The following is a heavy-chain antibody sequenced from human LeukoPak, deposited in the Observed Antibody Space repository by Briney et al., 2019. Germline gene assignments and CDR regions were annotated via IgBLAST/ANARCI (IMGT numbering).Heavy chain of an antibody. V-gene: IGHV4-61*01. J-gene: IGHJ6*02. Sequence: SETLSLTCTVSGGSVSSGSYYWSWIRQPPGKGLEWIGYIYYGGSTNYNPSLKSRVTISVDTSKNQFSLKLSSVTAADTAVYYCARSPYYYYYYGMDVWGQGTTVTVSS. CDR1: GGSVSSGSYY. CDR3: ARSPYYYYYYGMDV. CDR2: IYYGGST.